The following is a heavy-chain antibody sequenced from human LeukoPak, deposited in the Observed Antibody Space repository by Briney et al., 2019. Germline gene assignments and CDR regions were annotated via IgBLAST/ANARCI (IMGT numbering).Heavy chain of an antibody. V-gene: IGHV3-66*01. J-gene: IGHJ5*02. Sequence: PGGSLRLSCAASGLTVSSNYMSWVRQAPGKGLEWVPIIYRGGSTYYADSVRDRFTVSRDNSKNMVYLQMNSLRAEDTAMYYCVRDQGDDSGSYYNKGWFDPWGQGTLVTVSS. CDR3: VRDQGDDSGSYYNKGWFDP. D-gene: IGHD3-10*01. CDR1: GLTVSSNY. CDR2: IYRGGST.